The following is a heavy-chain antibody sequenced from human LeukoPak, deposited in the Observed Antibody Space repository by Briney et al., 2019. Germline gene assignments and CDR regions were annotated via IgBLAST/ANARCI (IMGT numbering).Heavy chain of an antibody. J-gene: IGHJ4*02. D-gene: IGHD6-19*01. CDR2: INHSGST. V-gene: IGHV4-34*01. Sequence: PSETLSHTCAVYGGSFSGYYWSWIRQPPGKGLEWIGEINHSGSTNYNPSLKSRVTISVDTSKNQFSLKLSSVTAADTAVYYCAREGDSSGWYFDYWGQGTLVTVSS. CDR3: AREGDSSGWYFDY. CDR1: GGSFSGYY.